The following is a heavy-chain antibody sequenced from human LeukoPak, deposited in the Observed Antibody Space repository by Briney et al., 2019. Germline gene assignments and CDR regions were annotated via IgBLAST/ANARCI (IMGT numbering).Heavy chain of an antibody. J-gene: IGHJ4*02. Sequence: PGGSLRLSCAASGFTFRSYAMSWVRQAPGKGLEWVSIISGSGTNTYYADSVKGRFIISRDNPKNTVYLQINSLGAEDTAVYYCAKYVFSYGSGSYLAHWGQGTQVTVSS. CDR1: GFTFRSYA. CDR3: AKYVFSYGSGSYLAH. D-gene: IGHD3-10*01. V-gene: IGHV3-23*01. CDR2: ISGSGTNT.